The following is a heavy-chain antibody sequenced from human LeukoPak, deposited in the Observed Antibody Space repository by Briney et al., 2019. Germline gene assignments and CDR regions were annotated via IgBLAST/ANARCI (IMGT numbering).Heavy chain of an antibody. D-gene: IGHD6-13*01. Sequence: SETLSLTCTVSGYSISSYYWSWIRQPPGKGLEWIGYIYYSGSTNYNPSLKSRVTISVDTSKNQFSLKLSSVTAADTAVYYCARGRGIAAAGIFDPWGQGTLVTVSS. CDR1: GYSISSYY. CDR2: IYYSGST. J-gene: IGHJ5*02. CDR3: ARGRGIAAAGIFDP. V-gene: IGHV4-59*01.